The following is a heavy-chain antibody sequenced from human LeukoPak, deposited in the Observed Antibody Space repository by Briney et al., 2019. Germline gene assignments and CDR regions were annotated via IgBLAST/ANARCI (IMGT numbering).Heavy chain of an antibody. V-gene: IGHV3-48*03. J-gene: IGHJ4*02. D-gene: IGHD1-26*01. CDR2: ISSSGSTI. Sequence: GGSLRLSCAASGFTFSSYEMNWFRQAPGKGLEWVSYISSSGSTIYYADSVKGRFTISRDNAKNSLYLQMNSLRAEDTAVYYCARGSTLPVFDYWGQGTLVTVSS. CDR3: ARGSTLPVFDY. CDR1: GFTFSSYE.